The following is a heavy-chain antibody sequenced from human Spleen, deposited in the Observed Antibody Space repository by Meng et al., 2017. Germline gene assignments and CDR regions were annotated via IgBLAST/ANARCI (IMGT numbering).Heavy chain of an antibody. CDR1: GGSISSNNW. Sequence: QVQLQESGPGLVKPSGTLSLTCAVSGGSISSNNWWSWVRQPPGKGLEWIGEIYHSGSTNSNPSLKSRVTISVDMSKNQFSLKLSSVTAADTAVYYCARLNTYSSSWDGYFDYWGQGTLVTVSS. V-gene: IGHV4-4*02. J-gene: IGHJ4*02. D-gene: IGHD6-13*01. CDR2: IYHSGST. CDR3: ARLNTYSSSWDGYFDY.